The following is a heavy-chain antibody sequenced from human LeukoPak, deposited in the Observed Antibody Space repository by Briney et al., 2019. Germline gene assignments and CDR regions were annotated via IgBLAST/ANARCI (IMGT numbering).Heavy chain of an antibody. J-gene: IGHJ4*02. Sequence: ASVKVSCKASGYTFTGYYMHWVRQAPGQGLEWMGWINPNSGGTNYAQKLQGRVTMTRDTSISTAYMELSRLRSDDTAVYYCARGQPHSGSYCDYWGQGTLVTVSS. CDR3: ARGQPHSGSYCDY. CDR2: INPNSGGT. V-gene: IGHV1-2*02. CDR1: GYTFTGYY. D-gene: IGHD3-10*01.